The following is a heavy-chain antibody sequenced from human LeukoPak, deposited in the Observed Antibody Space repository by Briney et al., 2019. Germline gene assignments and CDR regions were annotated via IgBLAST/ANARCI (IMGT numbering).Heavy chain of an antibody. CDR1: GYTFTTYG. CDR3: ARGWRTRSSSSYNY. J-gene: IGHJ4*02. CDR2: ISAYNGNT. Sequence: ASVKVSCKASGYTFTTYGISWVRQAPGQGLEWMAWISAYNGNTNYAQKLQGRVTMTTDTSTSTAYMELRSLRSDDTAVYYCARGWRTRSSSSYNYWGQGTLVTVSS. V-gene: IGHV1-18*01. D-gene: IGHD6-6*01.